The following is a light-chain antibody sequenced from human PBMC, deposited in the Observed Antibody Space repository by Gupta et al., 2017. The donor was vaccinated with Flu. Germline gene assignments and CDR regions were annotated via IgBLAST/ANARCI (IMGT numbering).Light chain of an antibody. V-gene: IGLV2-11*01. Sequence: SALTQPRSVSGSPVQSATISCTGTSSDVGGDNYVSWSQQHPGKAHKVIIYDVSKWPSGVPDRLSGSKSGNTASLTISGHKAEEEADYYCGSDAGSYSLVFGSGTKITVL. CDR3: GSDAGSYSLV. CDR2: DVS. CDR1: SSDVGGDNY. J-gene: IGLJ1*01.